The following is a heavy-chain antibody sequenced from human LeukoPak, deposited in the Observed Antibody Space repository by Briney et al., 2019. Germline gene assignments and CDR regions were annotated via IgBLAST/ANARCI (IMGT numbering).Heavy chain of an antibody. CDR3: ARDTAMVTGDY. CDR2: IYTSGST. CDR1: GGSISSGSYY. D-gene: IGHD5-18*01. Sequence: PSQTLSLTCTVSGGSISSGSYYWSWIRQPAGKGLEWIGRIYTSGSTNYNPSLKSRVTISVDTSKNQFSLKLSSVTAADTAVYYCARDTAMVTGDYWGQGTLVTVSS. J-gene: IGHJ4*02. V-gene: IGHV4-61*02.